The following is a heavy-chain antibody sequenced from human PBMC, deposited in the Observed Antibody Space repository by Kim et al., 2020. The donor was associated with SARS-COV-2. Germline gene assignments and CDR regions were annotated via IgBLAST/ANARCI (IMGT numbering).Heavy chain of an antibody. D-gene: IGHD5-18*01. CDR2: IYPGDSDT. V-gene: IGHV5-51*01. Sequence: GESLKISCKGSGYSFTSYWIGWVRQMPGKGLEWMGIIYPGDSDTRYSPSFQGQVTISADKSISTAYLQWSSLKASDTAMYYCARQVGPIQLWRTGGYFDLWGRGTLVTVSS. CDR3: ARQVGPIQLWRTGGYFDL. J-gene: IGHJ2*01. CDR1: GYSFTSYW.